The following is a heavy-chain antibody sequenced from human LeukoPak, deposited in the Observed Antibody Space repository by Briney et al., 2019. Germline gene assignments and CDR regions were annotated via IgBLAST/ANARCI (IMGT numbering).Heavy chain of an antibody. CDR2: ISYDGSNK. Sequence: PGGSLRLSCAASGFTFSSYGMPWVRQAPGKGLEWVAVISYDGSNKYYADSVKGRFTISRDNSKNTLYLQMNSLRAEDTAVYYCANPSPVDTAMAHRPWGQGTLVTVSS. CDR1: GFTFSSYG. D-gene: IGHD5-18*01. V-gene: IGHV3-30*18. CDR3: ANPSPVDTAMAHRP. J-gene: IGHJ5*02.